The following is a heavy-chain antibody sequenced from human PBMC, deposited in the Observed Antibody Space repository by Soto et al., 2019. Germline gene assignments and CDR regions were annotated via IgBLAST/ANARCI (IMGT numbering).Heavy chain of an antibody. Sequence: EVQLVESGGGLVQPGGSLRLSCAASGFTFSGYSMNWVRQAPGKGLEWVSYISSSSSTIYYADSVKGRFTISRDNGKNSLYLQMNSLRAEDTAVYYCARHRNYDILTGYYSDYFDYWGQGTLVTVSS. CDR1: GFTFSGYS. CDR2: ISSSSSTI. D-gene: IGHD3-9*01. CDR3: ARHRNYDILTGYYSDYFDY. J-gene: IGHJ4*02. V-gene: IGHV3-48*01.